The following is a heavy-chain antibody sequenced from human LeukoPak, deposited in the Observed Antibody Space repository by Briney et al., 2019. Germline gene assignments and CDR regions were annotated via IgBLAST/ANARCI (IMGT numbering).Heavy chain of an antibody. CDR2: FGPEDGET. CDR1: GYTLTELS. D-gene: IGHD2/OR15-2a*01. CDR3: ATDLKTLWAYYFDY. J-gene: IGHJ4*02. V-gene: IGHV1-24*01. Sequence: ASVKVSCKVSGYTLTELSMHWVRQAPGKGLEWMGGFGPEDGETIYAQKFQGSVTMTEDTSTDTAYMELSSLRSEDTAVYYCATDLKTLWAYYFDYWGQGTLVTVSS.